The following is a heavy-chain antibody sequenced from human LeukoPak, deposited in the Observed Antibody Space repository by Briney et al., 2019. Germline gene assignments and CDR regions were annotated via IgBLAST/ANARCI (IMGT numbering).Heavy chain of an antibody. V-gene: IGHV3-23*01. CDR2: ISGSAGST. D-gene: IGHD6-25*01. J-gene: IGHJ4*02. Sequence: GSLRLSCAASGFTFSRYAMSWVRQAPGKGLEWVSDISGSAGSTYYADSVKGRFTISRDNSKNTLYLQMNSLRAEDTAVYYCAKLGGGSRSGYYFEYWGQGTLVTVSS. CDR1: GFTFSRYA. CDR3: AKLGGGSRSGYYFEY.